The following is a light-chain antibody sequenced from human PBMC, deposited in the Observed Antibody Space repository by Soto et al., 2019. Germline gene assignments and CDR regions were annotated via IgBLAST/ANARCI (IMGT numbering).Light chain of an antibody. CDR3: SSYTSSSTLV. CDR1: SSDVGGYNY. Sequence: QSALTQPASVSGSPGQSIAISCTGTSSDVGGYNYVSWYQHHPGKAPKFMIYGVTNRPSGVSNRFSGSKSGNTASLTISGLQAEDEADYYCSSYTSSSTLVFGTGTKLTVL. CDR2: GVT. V-gene: IGLV2-14*01. J-gene: IGLJ1*01.